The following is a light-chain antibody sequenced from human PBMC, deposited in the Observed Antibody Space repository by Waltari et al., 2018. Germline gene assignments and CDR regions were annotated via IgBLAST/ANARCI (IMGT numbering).Light chain of an antibody. Sequence: QSVLTQPPSASGTPGQRVTISCSGSSSNIGRNYVYWYQQFPGPAPKLLVYRNNARPSGVPDRISGSKSGTSASLAISGLRSEDEADYYCATWDGSLTAWVFGGGTKLTVL. V-gene: IGLV1-47*01. CDR1: SSNIGRNY. CDR2: RNN. J-gene: IGLJ3*02. CDR3: ATWDGSLTAWV.